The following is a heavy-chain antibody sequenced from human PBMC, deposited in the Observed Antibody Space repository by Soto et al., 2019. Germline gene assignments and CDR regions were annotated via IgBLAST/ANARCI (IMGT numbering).Heavy chain of an antibody. Sequence: PSEPLSLTCSVSGGSISSGYYYWSWIRPPPGKGLVWSGNIYYSGHTDDHPSLKSRLIISIDTSKNPFSLKVGSVTAADTAVYYCACSSRDGIDVWGQGTTGTASS. CDR3: ACSSRDGIDV. V-gene: IGHV4-30-4*01. CDR1: GGSISSGYYY. D-gene: IGHD3-10*02. CDR2: IYYSGHT. J-gene: IGHJ6*02.